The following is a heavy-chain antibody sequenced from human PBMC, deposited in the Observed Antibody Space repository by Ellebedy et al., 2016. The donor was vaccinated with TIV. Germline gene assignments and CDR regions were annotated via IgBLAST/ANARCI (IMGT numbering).Heavy chain of an antibody. D-gene: IGHD1/OR15-1a*01. J-gene: IGHJ4*02. CDR3: VRDPGRTTRPFDY. CDR2: TYYRSKWLH. V-gene: IGHV6-1*01. Sequence: SQTLSLTCAISGDSVPSVSAAWNWIRQSPSRGLEWLGRTYYRSKWLHDYAVSVKRRITINPDTSKNQFSLQLTSVTPEDTAVYYCVRDPGRTTRPFDYWGQGTLVTVSS. CDR1: GDSVPSVSAA.